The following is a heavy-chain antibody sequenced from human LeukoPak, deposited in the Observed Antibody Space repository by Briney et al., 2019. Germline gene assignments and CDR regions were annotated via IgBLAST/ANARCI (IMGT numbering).Heavy chain of an antibody. J-gene: IGHJ4*02. V-gene: IGHV3-23*01. D-gene: IGHD2-21*02. Sequence: GGSLRLSCAASGFTFIYYAMSWVRQAPGKGLEWVSTISGSGGNTYYADSVKGRFTISRDNSKNTLYLQMNSLRDEDTAVYYCAREPCGGDCYEGFDYWGQGTLVTVSS. CDR2: ISGSGGNT. CDR3: AREPCGGDCYEGFDY. CDR1: GFTFIYYA.